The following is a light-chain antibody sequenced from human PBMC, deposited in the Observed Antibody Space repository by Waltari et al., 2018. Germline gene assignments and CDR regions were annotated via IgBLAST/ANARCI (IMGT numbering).Light chain of an antibody. CDR3: QQCNKWPPT. CDR2: DAS. V-gene: IGKV3-15*01. J-gene: IGKJ4*01. Sequence: EMVMTQSPATLSVSPGERVALSCRASESVATSLAWYQQIPGQAPRLLIYDASTRATNVSVRVSGSGSGTEFTLTITSLQSEDFAVYYCQQCNKWPPTFGGGTKVEIK. CDR1: ESVATS.